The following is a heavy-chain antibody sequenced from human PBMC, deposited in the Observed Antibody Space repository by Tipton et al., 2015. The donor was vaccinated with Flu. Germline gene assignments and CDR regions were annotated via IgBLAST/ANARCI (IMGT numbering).Heavy chain of an antibody. V-gene: IGHV4-38-2*01. CDR2: IYHTGST. CDR1: GSSIGGSYC. D-gene: IGHD3-10*01. CDR3: ARTTYYYGSGSSDY. Sequence: TLSLTCSVSGSSIGGSYCWGWVRQPPGKGLEWIGNIYHTGSTYYNPSLKGRVTISVDRSKNQFSLKLSSVTAADTAVYYCARTTYYYGSGSSDYWGQGTLVTVSS. J-gene: IGHJ4*02.